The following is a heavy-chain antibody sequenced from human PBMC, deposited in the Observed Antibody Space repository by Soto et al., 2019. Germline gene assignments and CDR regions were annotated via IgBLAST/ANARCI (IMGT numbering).Heavy chain of an antibody. V-gene: IGHV1-69*01. CDR3: ARVAYTSRATHWFDC. D-gene: IGHD3-16*01. Sequence: QVQLVQSGAEVKKPGSSVKVSCKASGGTFTNYAVSWVRQAPGQGLEWMGDIIPIFGTTNYAQKFQGRVTIAADESTSTGYMELTNLRSEDTALYYCARVAYTSRATHWFDCWGQGTLATVSS. CDR2: IIPIFGTT. CDR1: GGTFTNYA. J-gene: IGHJ5*01.